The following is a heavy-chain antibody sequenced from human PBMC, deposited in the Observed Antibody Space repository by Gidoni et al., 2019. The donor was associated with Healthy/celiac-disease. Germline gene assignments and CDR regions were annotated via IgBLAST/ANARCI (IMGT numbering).Heavy chain of an antibody. CDR3: ARDDDSSGYYRY. J-gene: IGHJ4*02. CDR2: ISYDGSNK. D-gene: IGHD3-22*01. CDR1: GFTFSSYA. Sequence: QVQLVESGGGVVQPGRSLRLHCEASGFTFSSYAMHWVRQAPGQGLEWVAVISYDGSNKYYADSVKGRFTISRDNSKNTLYLQINRLRAEDTAVYYCARDDDSSGYYRYWGQGTLVTVSS. V-gene: IGHV3-30-3*01.